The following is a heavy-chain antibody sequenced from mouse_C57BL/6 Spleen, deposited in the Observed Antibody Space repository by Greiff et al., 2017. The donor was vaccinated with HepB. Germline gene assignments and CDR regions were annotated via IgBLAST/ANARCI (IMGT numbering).Heavy chain of an antibody. V-gene: IGHV6-6*01. CDR3: TRRGYDGYYFDY. J-gene: IGHJ2*01. CDR2: IRNKANNHAT. CDR1: GFTFSDAW. D-gene: IGHD2-2*01. Sequence: EVQVVESGGGLVQPGGSMKLSCAASGFTFSDAWMDWVRQSPEKGLEWVAEIRNKANNHATYYAESVKGRFTISRDDSKSSVYLQMNSLRAEDTGIYYCTRRGYDGYYFDYWGQGTTLTVSS.